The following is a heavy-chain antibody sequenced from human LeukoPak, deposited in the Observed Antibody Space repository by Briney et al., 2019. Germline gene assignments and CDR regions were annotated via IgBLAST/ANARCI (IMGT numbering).Heavy chain of an antibody. V-gene: IGHV1-69*05. D-gene: IGHD6-13*01. Sequence: ASVKVSCKASEGTFSSYAISWVRQAPGQGLEWMGRIIPIFGTANYAQKFQGRVTITTDESTSTAYMELSGLRSEDTAVYYCARVQQLALDYWGQGTLVTVSS. CDR1: EGTFSSYA. CDR3: ARVQQLALDY. CDR2: IIPIFGTA. J-gene: IGHJ4*02.